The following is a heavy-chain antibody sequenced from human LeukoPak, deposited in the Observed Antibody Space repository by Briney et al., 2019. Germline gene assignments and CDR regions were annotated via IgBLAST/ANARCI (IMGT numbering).Heavy chain of an antibody. Sequence: GASVKVSCKASGGTFSSYAISWVRQAPGQGLEWMGGIIPIFGTANYAQKFQGRVTITRNTSISTAYMELSSLRSEDTAVYYCARGLGRTANRGAFDIWGQGTMVTVSS. V-gene: IGHV1-69*05. D-gene: IGHD1-14*01. J-gene: IGHJ3*02. CDR3: ARGLGRTANRGAFDI. CDR2: IIPIFGTA. CDR1: GGTFSSYA.